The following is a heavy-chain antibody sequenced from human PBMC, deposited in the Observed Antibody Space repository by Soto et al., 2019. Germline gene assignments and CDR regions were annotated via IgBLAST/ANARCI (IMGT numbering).Heavy chain of an antibody. D-gene: IGHD5-18*01. Sequence: SGPTLVNPPASVKVSCKASGGTFSSYAISWVRQAPGQGLEWMGGIIPIFGTANYAQKFQGRVTITADESTSTAYMELSSLRSEDTAVYYCAREMAMEAFDIWGQGTMVTVSS. J-gene: IGHJ3*02. CDR2: IIPIFGTA. CDR1: GGTFSSYA. V-gene: IGHV1-69*13. CDR3: AREMAMEAFDI.